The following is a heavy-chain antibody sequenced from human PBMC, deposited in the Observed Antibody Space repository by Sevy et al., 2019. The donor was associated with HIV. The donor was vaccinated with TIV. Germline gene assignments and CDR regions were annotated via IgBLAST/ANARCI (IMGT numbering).Heavy chain of an antibody. CDR3: TRDDIYSHPWEFDW. CDR2: FNPNNGDS. Sequence: PGASVKVSCKASGFTFSDYYMHWVRQAPGQGLEWMGWFNPNNGDSRSAHQFQGRVTLTGDMSISTAYMELTRLRSDDTAIYFCTRDDIYSHPWEFDWWGHGALVTVSS. CDR1: GFTFSDYY. D-gene: IGHD5-18*01. J-gene: IGHJ4*01. V-gene: IGHV1-2*02.